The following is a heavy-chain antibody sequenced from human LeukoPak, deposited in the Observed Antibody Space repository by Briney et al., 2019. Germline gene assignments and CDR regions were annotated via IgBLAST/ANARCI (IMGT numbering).Heavy chain of an antibody. CDR1: GGSISSSSYY. Sequence: SETLSLTCTVSGGSISSSSYYWGWIRQPPGKGLGWIGSIYYSGSTYYNPSLKSRVTISVDTSKNQFSLKLSSVTAADTAVYYCARQKHSLFGYWGQGTLVTVSS. CDR3: ARQKHSLFGY. V-gene: IGHV4-39*01. J-gene: IGHJ4*02. CDR2: IYYSGST. D-gene: IGHD2-15*01.